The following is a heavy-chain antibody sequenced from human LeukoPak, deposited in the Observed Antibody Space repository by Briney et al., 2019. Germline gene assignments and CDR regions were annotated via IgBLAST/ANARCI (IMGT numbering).Heavy chain of an antibody. CDR1: GGSISSYY. Sequence: PSETLSLTCTVSGGSISSYYWGWIRQPPGKGLEWIGYIYYSGSTNYNPSLKSRVTISVDTSKNQFSLKLSSVTAADTAVYYCARDPGPLDAFDIWGQGTMVTVSS. CDR2: IYYSGST. CDR3: ARDPGPLDAFDI. D-gene: IGHD1-14*01. V-gene: IGHV4-59*01. J-gene: IGHJ3*02.